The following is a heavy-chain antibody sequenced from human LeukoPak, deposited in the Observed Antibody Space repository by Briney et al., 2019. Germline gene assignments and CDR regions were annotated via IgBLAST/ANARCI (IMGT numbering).Heavy chain of an antibody. CDR3: ARANYYYDSSAYPPTVYYMDV. V-gene: IGHV4-61*02. CDR1: GGSISSGSYY. CDR2: ICTSGST. D-gene: IGHD3-22*01. J-gene: IGHJ6*03. Sequence: SETLSLTCTVSGGSISSGSYYWSWIRQPAGKGLEWIGRICTSGSTNYNTSLKSRVTISIDTSKNQFSLKLSSVTAADTAVYYCARANYYYDSSAYPPTVYYMDVWGKGTTVTISS.